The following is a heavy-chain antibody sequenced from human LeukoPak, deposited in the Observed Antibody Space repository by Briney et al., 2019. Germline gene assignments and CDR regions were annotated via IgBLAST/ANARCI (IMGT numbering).Heavy chain of an antibody. CDR1: GGSISSGSYY. CDR2: IYTSGST. V-gene: IGHV4-61*02. Sequence: SQTLSLTCTVSGGSISSGSYYWSWIRQPAGKGLEWIGRIYTSGSTNYNPSLKSRITISVDTSKNQFSLKLSSVTAADTAVYYCAREPHSSGYTDAFDIWGQGTMVTVSS. J-gene: IGHJ3*02. D-gene: IGHD3-22*01. CDR3: AREPHSSGYTDAFDI.